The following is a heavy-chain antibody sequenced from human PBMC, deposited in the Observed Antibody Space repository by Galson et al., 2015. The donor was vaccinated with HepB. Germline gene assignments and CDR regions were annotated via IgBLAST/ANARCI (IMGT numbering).Heavy chain of an antibody. D-gene: IGHD3-10*01. J-gene: IGHJ6*02. CDR3: TSPGRTMARGGYYYYGMGV. V-gene: IGHV5-10-1*01. CDR2: IDPSDSYI. CDR1: GYSFTTYR. Sequence: QSGAEVKKPGESLRISCKGSGYSFTTYRISWVRQMPGKGLEWMGRIDPSDSYINYSPSFQGHVTISADQSSSTAYLQWSSLKASDTAMYYCTSPGRTMARGGYYYYGMGVWGQGTTVTVSS.